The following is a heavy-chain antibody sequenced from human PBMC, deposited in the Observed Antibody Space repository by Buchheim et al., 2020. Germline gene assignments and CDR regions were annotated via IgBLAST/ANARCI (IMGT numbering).Heavy chain of an antibody. V-gene: IGHV3-11*05. CDR2: ISGGSVYT. J-gene: IGHJ4*02. CDR1: GIGFSDYY. D-gene: IGHD2-2*01. Sequence: QVHLVESGGGLGKPGGSLRLYCAASGIGFSDYYMNWIRQAPGKGLEWVSYISGGSVYTDYADSVKGRFTISRDNAKKSLYLEMDSLRAEDTAVYYCARGGGHCSSTACFDFDYWGQG. CDR3: ARGGGHCSSTACFDFDY.